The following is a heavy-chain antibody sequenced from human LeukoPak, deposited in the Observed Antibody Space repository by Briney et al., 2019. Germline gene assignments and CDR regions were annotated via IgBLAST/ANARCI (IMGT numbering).Heavy chain of an antibody. D-gene: IGHD3-22*01. Sequence: GSSVKISCKASGGTLSSYAISWVRQAPGQGREWMGGIIPIFGTANYAQKFQGRVTITADESTSTAYMELSSLRSEDTAVYYCARGNYYDSSGYDYYYGMDVWGQGTTVTVSS. CDR2: IIPIFGTA. J-gene: IGHJ6*02. CDR3: ARGNYYDSSGYDYYYGMDV. V-gene: IGHV1-69*01. CDR1: GGTLSSYA.